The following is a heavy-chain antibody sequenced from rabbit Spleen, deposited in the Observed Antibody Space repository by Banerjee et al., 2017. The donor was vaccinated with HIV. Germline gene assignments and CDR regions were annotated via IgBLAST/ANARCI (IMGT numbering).Heavy chain of an antibody. D-gene: IGHD1-1*01. CDR1: GFSFSNKAV. CDR3: ARDLVAVIGWNFNL. CDR2: INAVTGKA. J-gene: IGHJ4*01. V-gene: IGHV1S45*01. Sequence: QEQLVESGGGLVKPEGSLKLSCIASGFSFSNKAVMCWVRQAPGKGLEWIACINAVTGKAVYASWAKGRFTFSKTSSTTVTLQMTSLTAADTATYFCARDLVAVIGWNFNLWGPGTLVTVS.